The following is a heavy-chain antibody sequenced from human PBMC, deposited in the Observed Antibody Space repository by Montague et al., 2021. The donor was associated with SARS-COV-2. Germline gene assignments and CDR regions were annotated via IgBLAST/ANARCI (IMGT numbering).Heavy chain of an antibody. CDR2: ISYSGST. Sequence: SETLSLICSVSGTSITSYYWNWIRQPPGKGLEWIGYISYSGSTNYSPSLKSRVTMSVDTSKNQMSLKLTSVTAADTAVYYCARGCLSYFGAGSNRYGMDVWGQGTTVTASS. J-gene: IGHJ6*02. CDR3: ARGCLSYFGAGSNRYGMDV. D-gene: IGHD3-10*01. CDR1: GTSITSYY. V-gene: IGHV4-59*01.